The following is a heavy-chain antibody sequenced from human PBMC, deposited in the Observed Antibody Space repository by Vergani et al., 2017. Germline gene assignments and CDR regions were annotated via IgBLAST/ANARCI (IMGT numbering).Heavy chain of an antibody. CDR2: INPNSGGT. V-gene: IGHV1-2*02. CDR1: GYTFTGYY. Sequence: QVQLVQSGAEVKKPGASVKVSCKASGYTFTGYYMHWVRQAPGQGLEWMGWINPNSGGTNYAQKFQGRVTMTRDTSISTGYMELSRLRSDDTAVYYCARDGYNWNDGEEFDYWGQGTLVTVSS. CDR3: ARDGYNWNDGEEFDY. D-gene: IGHD1-20*01. J-gene: IGHJ4*02.